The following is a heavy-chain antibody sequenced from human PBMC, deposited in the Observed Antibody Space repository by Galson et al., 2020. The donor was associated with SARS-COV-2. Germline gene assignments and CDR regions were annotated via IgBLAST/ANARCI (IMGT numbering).Heavy chain of an antibody. D-gene: IGHD2-15*01. CDR3: ARHPAGCSGGSCYIFGWFDP. J-gene: IGHJ5*02. Sequence: GESLKISCKGSGYSFTSYWISWVRQMPGKGLEWMGRIDPSDSYTNYSPSFQGHVTISADKSISTAYLQWSSLKASDTAMYYCARHPAGCSGGSCYIFGWFDPWGQGTLVTVSS. CDR2: IDPSDSYT. V-gene: IGHV5-10-1*01. CDR1: GYSFTSYW.